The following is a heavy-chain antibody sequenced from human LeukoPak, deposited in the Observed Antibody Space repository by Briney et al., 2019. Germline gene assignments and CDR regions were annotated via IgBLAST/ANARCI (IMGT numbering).Heavy chain of an antibody. CDR1: GGSISSYY. D-gene: IGHD3-22*01. Sequence: SETLSLTCTVSGGSISSYYWSWIRQPAGKGLEWIGRIYGSGSTYYNPSLKSRVTMSGDTSKNQFSLKLSSVTAADTAVYYCARGRTYYYDSSGYPPFDYWGQGTLVTVSS. CDR3: ARGRTYYYDSSGYPPFDY. CDR2: IYGSGST. J-gene: IGHJ4*02. V-gene: IGHV4-4*07.